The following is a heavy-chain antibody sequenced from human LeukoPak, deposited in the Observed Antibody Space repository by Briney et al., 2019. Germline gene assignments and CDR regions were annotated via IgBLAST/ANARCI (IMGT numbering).Heavy chain of an antibody. CDR1: GDTFNNSA. J-gene: IGHJ5*02. CDR2: IMPLFGTA. Sequence: GSSVKVSCKTSGDTFNNSAISWVLQAPGQGLEWLGGIMPLFGTAGYAQKFQGRVTITKDESTRTVYLELTSLTSDDTAVYYCARDVHGDYGSGWFDPWGQGTLVSVSS. CDR3: ARDVHGDYGSGWFDP. V-gene: IGHV1-69*05. D-gene: IGHD4-17*01.